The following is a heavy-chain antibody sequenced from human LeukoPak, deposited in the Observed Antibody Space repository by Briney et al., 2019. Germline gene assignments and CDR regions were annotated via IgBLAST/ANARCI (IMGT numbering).Heavy chain of an antibody. Sequence: GASVKVSCKASGYTFTSYAMNWVREAPGQGLEWMGWINTNTGNPTYAQGFTGRFVFSLDTSVSTAYLQISSLKAEDTAVYYCASLLYSYEDLFFDYWGQGTLVTVSS. CDR2: INTNTGNP. J-gene: IGHJ4*02. CDR1: GYTFTSYA. CDR3: ASLLYSYEDLFFDY. D-gene: IGHD5-18*01. V-gene: IGHV7-4-1*02.